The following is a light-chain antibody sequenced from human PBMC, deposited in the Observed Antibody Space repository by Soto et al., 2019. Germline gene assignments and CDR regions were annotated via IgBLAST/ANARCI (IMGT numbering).Light chain of an antibody. V-gene: IGLV2-14*01. CDR2: EVT. Sequence: QSVLTQPASVSGSPGQSITISCTGSSSDVGGYKFVSWYQQHPGKAPKLIIFEVTSRPSGVSNRFSGSKSGNPASLTISGLQAEDEADYYCSSYTSSASLVFGTGTKVTVL. CDR1: SSDVGGYKF. CDR3: SSYTSSASLV. J-gene: IGLJ1*01.